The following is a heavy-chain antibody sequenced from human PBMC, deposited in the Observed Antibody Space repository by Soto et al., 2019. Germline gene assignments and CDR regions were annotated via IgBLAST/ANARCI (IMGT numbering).Heavy chain of an antibody. CDR2: IYYSGST. D-gene: IGHD6-13*01. V-gene: IGHV4-39*01. CDR3: ARWTYSSLADY. CDR1: GGSIGSSSYY. Sequence: PSETLSLTCTVSGGSIGSSSYYWGWIRQPPGKGLEWIGSIYYSGSTYYNPSLKSRVTISVDTSKNQFSLKLSSVTAADTAVYYCARWTYSSLADYWGQGTLVTVSS. J-gene: IGHJ4*02.